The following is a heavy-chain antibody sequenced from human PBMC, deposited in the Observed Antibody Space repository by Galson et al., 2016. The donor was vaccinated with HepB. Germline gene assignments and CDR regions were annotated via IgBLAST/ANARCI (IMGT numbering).Heavy chain of an antibody. D-gene: IGHD5-12*01. CDR2: INRSGTT. CDR3: ARHGQYSGYAVRY. J-gene: IGHJ4*02. Sequence: LSLTCAVYGGSFSGHYWSWIRPPPGKGLEWIGEINRSGTTYYNPSLKSRVNISIDTSKNQFSLKLSSVTAADTAVYYCARHGQYSGYAVRYWGQGTLVTVSS. V-gene: IGHV4-34*01. CDR1: GGSFSGHY.